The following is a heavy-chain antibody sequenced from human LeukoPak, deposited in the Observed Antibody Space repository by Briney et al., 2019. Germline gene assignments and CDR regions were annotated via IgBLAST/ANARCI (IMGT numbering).Heavy chain of an antibody. V-gene: IGHV4-34*01. CDR2: INHSGST. CDR3: ARLGNYDFWSGYSKPGKYNWFDP. Sequence: PSETLSLTCAVYGGSFSGYYWSWIRQPPGKGLEWIGEINHSGSTYYNPSLKGRVTISVDTSKNQFSLKLSSVTAADTAVYYCARLGNYDFWSGYSKPGKYNWFDPWGQGTLVTVSS. J-gene: IGHJ5*02. D-gene: IGHD3-3*01. CDR1: GGSFSGYY.